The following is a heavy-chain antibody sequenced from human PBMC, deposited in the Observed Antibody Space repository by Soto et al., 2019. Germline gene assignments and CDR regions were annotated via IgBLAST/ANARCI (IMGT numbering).Heavy chain of an antibody. CDR2: IYYSGST. D-gene: IGHD3-3*01. V-gene: IGHV4-59*08. Sequence: SETLSLTCTVSGGSISSYYWSWIRQPPGKGLEWIGYIYYSGSTNYNPSLKSRVTISVDTSKNQFSLKLSSVTAADTAVYYCARHSVTGLWSGYYHNWFDPWGQGTLVTVSS. J-gene: IGHJ5*02. CDR1: GGSISSYY. CDR3: ARHSVTGLWSGYYHNWFDP.